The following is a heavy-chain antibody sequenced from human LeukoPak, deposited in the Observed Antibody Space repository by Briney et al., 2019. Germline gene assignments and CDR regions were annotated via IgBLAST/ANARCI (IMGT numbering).Heavy chain of an antibody. CDR2: ISPYNGKT. Sequence: RASVTVSFTASGYTFTIYGLSWVRHVPGQGLEWMGWISPYNGKTNYSQKLQGRVSMTTDTHTTTRYLELMSLRSDDTAVYFCARGGLGRKVDYWGQGTLVTVSS. CDR1: GYTFTIYG. V-gene: IGHV1-18*04. J-gene: IGHJ4*02. CDR3: ARGGLGRKVDY.